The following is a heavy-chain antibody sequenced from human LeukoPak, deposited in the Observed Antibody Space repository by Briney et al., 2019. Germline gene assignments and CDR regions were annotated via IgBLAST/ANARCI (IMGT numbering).Heavy chain of an antibody. CDR3: ARDLADSGSYYAGDP. CDR1: GYTFTGYY. V-gene: IGHV1-69*05. D-gene: IGHD3-10*01. CDR2: IIPIFGTA. J-gene: IGHJ5*02. Sequence: ASVKVSCKASGYTFTGYYMHWVRQAPGQGLEWMGRIIPIFGTANYAQKFQGRVTITTDESTSTAYMELSSLRSEDTAVYYCARDLADSGSYYAGDPWGQGTLVTVSS.